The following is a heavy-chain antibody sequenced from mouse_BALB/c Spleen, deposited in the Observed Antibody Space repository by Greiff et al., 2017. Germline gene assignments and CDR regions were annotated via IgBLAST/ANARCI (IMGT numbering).Heavy chain of an antibody. Sequence: EVMLVESGGGLVQPGGSLRLSCATSGFTFTGYYMSWVRQPPGKALEWLGFIRNKANGYTTEYSASVKGRFTISRDNSQSILYLQMNTLRAEDSATYYCARDSPQRDYAMDYWGQGTSVTVSA. CDR2: IRNKANGYTT. CDR1: GFTFTGYY. CDR3: ARDSPQRDYAMDY. V-gene: IGHV7-3*02. J-gene: IGHJ4*01.